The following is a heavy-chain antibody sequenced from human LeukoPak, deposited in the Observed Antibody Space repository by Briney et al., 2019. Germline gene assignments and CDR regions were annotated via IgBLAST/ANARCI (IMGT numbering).Heavy chain of an antibody. V-gene: IGHV4-34*01. CDR2: INHSGST. Sequence: SETLSLTCAVYGGSFSGYYWSWIRQPPGKGLEWIGEINHSGSTNYNPSLKSRVTISVDTSKNQFSLKRSSVTAADTAVYYCARSVSNFDYWGQGTLVTVSS. J-gene: IGHJ4*02. CDR3: ARSVSNFDY. CDR1: GGSFSGYY.